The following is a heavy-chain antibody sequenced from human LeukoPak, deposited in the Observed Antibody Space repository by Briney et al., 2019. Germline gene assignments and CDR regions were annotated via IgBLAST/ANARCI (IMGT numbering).Heavy chain of an antibody. Sequence: GGSLRLSCAASGLTFSNYAMNWVRQASGKGLEWVSGITDSGRKTYYADSVKGRFTISRDNAKNTLYLQMNSLRAEDTAVYYCTRDWRNLGYDYWGQGTLVTVSS. CDR2: ITDSGRKT. J-gene: IGHJ4*02. CDR3: TRDWRNLGYDY. CDR1: GLTFSNYA. D-gene: IGHD5-12*01. V-gene: IGHV3-23*01.